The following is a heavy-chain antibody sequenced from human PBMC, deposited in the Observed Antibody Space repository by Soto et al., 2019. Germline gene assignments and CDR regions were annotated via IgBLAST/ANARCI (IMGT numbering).Heavy chain of an antibody. CDR2: ISAYNGNT. CDR3: ARDSPPVDY. V-gene: IGHV1-18*01. CDR1: GYTLTELS. J-gene: IGHJ4*02. Sequence: ASVKVSCKVSGYTLTELSMHWVRQAPGKGLEWMGWISAYNGNTNYAQKLQGRVTMTTDTSTSTAYMELRSLRSDDTAVYYCARDSPPVDYWGQGTLVTVSS.